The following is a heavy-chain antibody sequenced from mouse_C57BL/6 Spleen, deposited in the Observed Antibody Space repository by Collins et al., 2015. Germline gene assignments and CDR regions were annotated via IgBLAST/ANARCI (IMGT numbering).Heavy chain of an antibody. J-gene: IGHJ3*01. V-gene: IGHV1-64*01. Sequence: QVQPQQPGAELVKPGASVKLSCKASGYTFTSYWMHWVKQRPGQGLEWIGMIHPNSGSTNYNEKFKSKATLTVDKSSSTAYMQLSSLTSEDSAVYYCAREDYGSRSFAYWGQGTLVTVSA. CDR1: GYTFTSYW. CDR2: IHPNSGST. CDR3: AREDYGSRSFAY. D-gene: IGHD1-1*01.